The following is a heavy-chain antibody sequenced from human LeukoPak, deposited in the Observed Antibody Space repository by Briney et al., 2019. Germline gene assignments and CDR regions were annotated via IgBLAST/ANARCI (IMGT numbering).Heavy chain of an antibody. CDR3: ARNGWRKEYQLLSVDY. V-gene: IGHV1-18*04. Sequence: ASVKVSCKASGYTFTSYGISWVRQAPGQGLEWMGWISAYNGNTNYAQKLQGRVTMTTDTSTSTAYMGLRSLRSDDTAVYYCARNGWRKEYQLLSVDYWGQGTLVTVSS. CDR2: ISAYNGNT. CDR1: GYTFTSYG. D-gene: IGHD2-2*01. J-gene: IGHJ4*02.